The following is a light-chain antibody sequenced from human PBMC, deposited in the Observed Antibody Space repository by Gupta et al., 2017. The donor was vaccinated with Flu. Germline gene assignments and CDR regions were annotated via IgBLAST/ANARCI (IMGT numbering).Light chain of an antibody. CDR1: SSNIGSNY. J-gene: IGLJ1*01. CDR3: AAWDDSLNGHYV. V-gene: IGLV1-44*01. Sequence: QSVLAQPPSASGTPGQRVTISCPGSSSNIGSNYVNWYQQVPGTAPKLLIYGNNQRPSGVPDRFSGSKSGTSASLAISGLQSGDEADYYCAAWDDSLNGHYVFGTGTKVTVL. CDR2: GNN.